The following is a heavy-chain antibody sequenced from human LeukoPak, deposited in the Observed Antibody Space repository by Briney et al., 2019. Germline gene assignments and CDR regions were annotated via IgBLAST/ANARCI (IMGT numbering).Heavy chain of an antibody. CDR2: ICGSGGST. J-gene: IGHJ4*02. Sequence: PGGSLRLSCATSGFTFTNYPMNWVRQAPGKGLEWVSAICGSGGSTYYADSVKGRFTISRDNSKNTLYLQMNSLRAEDTAVYYCAKGPGGSVRAHFDYWGQGTLVTVSS. V-gene: IGHV3-23*01. CDR1: GFTFTNYP. D-gene: IGHD3-16*01. CDR3: AKGPGGSVRAHFDY.